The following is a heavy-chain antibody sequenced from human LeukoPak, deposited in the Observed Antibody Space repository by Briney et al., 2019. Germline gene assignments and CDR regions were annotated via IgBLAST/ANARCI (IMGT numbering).Heavy chain of an antibody. CDR2: INPNSGGT. CDR3: ARGPSRDY. Sequence: ASVKVSCKASGYTFTGHYMHWVRQAPGPGLEWMGWINPNSGGTNCAQKFQDRVTMTRDTSISTAYMELRRLRSDDPAVYYCARGPSRDYWGQGTMVTVSS. V-gene: IGHV1-2*02. CDR1: GYTFTGHY. J-gene: IGHJ4*02.